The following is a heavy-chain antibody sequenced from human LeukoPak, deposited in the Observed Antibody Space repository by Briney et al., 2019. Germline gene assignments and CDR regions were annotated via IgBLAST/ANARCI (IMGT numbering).Heavy chain of an antibody. J-gene: IGHJ6*02. CDR1: GGSISSYY. D-gene: IGHD3-10*01. V-gene: IGHV4-59*04. Sequence: SETLSLTCTVSGGSISSYYWSWIRQPAGKGLEWIGYIYHSGSTYYNPSLKSRVTISVDRSKNQFSLKLSSVTAADTAVYHCATTMVRGVRLDYYYGMDVWGQGTTVTVSS. CDR3: ATTMVRGVRLDYYYGMDV. CDR2: IYHSGST.